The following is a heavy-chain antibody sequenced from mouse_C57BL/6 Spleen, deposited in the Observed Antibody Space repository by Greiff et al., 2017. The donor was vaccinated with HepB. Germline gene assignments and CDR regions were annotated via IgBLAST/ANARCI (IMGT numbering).Heavy chain of an antibody. V-gene: IGHV1-75*01. CDR2: IFPGSGST. CDR3: ARPLYYGSLDY. J-gene: IGHJ2*01. Sequence: QVHVKQSGPELVKPGASVKISCKASGYTFTDYYINWVKQRPGQGLEWIGWIFPGSGSTYYNEKFKGKATLTVDKSSSTAYMLLSSLTSEDSAVYFCARPLYYGSLDYWGQGTTLTVSS. CDR1: GYTFTDYY. D-gene: IGHD1-1*01.